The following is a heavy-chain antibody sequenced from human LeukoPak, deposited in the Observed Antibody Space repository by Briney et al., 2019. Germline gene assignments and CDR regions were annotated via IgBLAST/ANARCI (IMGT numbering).Heavy chain of an antibody. D-gene: IGHD3-22*01. J-gene: IGHJ3*02. CDR1: GGSISSSSYY. Sequence: PSETLSLTCTVSGGSISSSSYYWGWIRQPPGKGLEWIGSIYYSGSTYYNPSLKSRVTISVDTSKNQFSLKLSSVTAADTAAYYCARDQDDSSGYYYVFGRHDAFDIWGQGTMVTVSS. V-gene: IGHV4-39*07. CDR3: ARDQDDSSGYYYVFGRHDAFDI. CDR2: IYYSGST.